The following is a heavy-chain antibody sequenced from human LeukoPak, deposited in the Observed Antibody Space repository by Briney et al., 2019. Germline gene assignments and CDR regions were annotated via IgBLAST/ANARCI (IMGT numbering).Heavy chain of an antibody. V-gene: IGHV3-7*01. CDR3: AKDIGSNYYYYMDV. D-gene: IGHD2-15*01. CDR1: GFTFTTYW. J-gene: IGHJ6*03. CDR2: IKQDGTER. Sequence: GGSLRLSCAASGFTFTTYWMSWVRQAPGKGLEWVANIKQDGTERYYVDSVKGRFTISRDNAKNSLYLQMSSLRVEDTAVYYCAKDIGSNYYYYMDVWGKGTTVTISS.